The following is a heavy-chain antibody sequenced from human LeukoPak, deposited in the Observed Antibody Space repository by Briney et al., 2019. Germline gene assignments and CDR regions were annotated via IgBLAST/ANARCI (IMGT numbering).Heavy chain of an antibody. Sequence: SETLSLTCAVYGGSLSGYYWSWIRQPPGKGLEWIGEINHSGSTNYNPSLKSRVTISVDTSKNQFSLKLSSVTAADTAVYYCARGPSTATLYWFDPWGQGTLVTVSS. D-gene: IGHD4-11*01. V-gene: IGHV4-34*01. J-gene: IGHJ5*02. CDR1: GGSLSGYY. CDR2: INHSGST. CDR3: ARGPSTATLYWFDP.